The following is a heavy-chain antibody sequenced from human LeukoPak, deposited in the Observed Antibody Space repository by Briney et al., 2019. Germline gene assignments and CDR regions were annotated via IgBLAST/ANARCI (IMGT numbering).Heavy chain of an antibody. D-gene: IGHD1-26*01. V-gene: IGHV4-30-2*01. CDR3: ARDTAGAIGRLDI. J-gene: IGHJ3*02. CDR1: GGSISSGGYY. Sequence: SQTLSLTCAVSGGSISSGGYYWSCIRQPPGKGLECIGYIYHSGSTYYNPSLKSRVTISVDTSKNQFSLKLSSVTAADTAVYYCARDTAGAIGRLDIWGQGTMVTVSS. CDR2: IYHSGST.